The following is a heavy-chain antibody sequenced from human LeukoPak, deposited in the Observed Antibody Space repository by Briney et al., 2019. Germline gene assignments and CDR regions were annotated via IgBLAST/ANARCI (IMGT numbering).Heavy chain of an antibody. D-gene: IGHD4-11*01. CDR3: ARVRDDYTYFDC. J-gene: IGHJ4*02. CDR1: GFTCSIYS. V-gene: IGHV3-21*01. CDR2: ISSSSSYI. Sequence: GGTLRLSCAASGFTCSIYSMNWVLQAPGEGLEWVSSISSSSSYIYYADSVRGRFTISRDNAKSTLYLQMNSLRAEDTAVYYCARVRDDYTYFDCWGQGTLVTVSS.